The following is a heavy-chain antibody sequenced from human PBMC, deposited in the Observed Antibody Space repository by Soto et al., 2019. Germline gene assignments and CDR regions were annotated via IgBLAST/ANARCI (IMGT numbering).Heavy chain of an antibody. D-gene: IGHD4-17*01. CDR2: IWYDGSKK. V-gene: IGHV3-33*01. Sequence: QVQLVESGGGVVQPGRSLRLSCAASGFTFSTYGMHWVRQAPGKGLEWVAVIWYDGSKKYYADSVKGRFTIFRDNSKKTLYLQMDSLRAEDTAVYYCVSLPTVTGGWWGQGTLVTVSS. J-gene: IGHJ4*02. CDR1: GFTFSTYG. CDR3: VSLPTVTGGW.